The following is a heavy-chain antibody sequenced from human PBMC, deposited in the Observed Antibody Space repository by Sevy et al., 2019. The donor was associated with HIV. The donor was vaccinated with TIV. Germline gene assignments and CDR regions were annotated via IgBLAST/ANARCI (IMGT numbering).Heavy chain of an antibody. Sequence: GGSLRLSCAASGITLSNYGVNWVRQAPGKGLEWVSYISSRSGTIYYAHSVKGRFTISRDNAKNTLSLQMNSLRAEDTAWYYCARGGYPRPFDYWGQGTLVTVSS. CDR3: ARGGYPRPFDY. CDR1: GITLSNYG. D-gene: IGHD1-1*01. CDR2: ISSRSGTI. V-gene: IGHV3-48*01. J-gene: IGHJ4*02.